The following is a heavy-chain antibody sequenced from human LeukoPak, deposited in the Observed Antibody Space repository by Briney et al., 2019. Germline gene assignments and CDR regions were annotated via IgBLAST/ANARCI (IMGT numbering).Heavy chain of an antibody. CDR1: GGSISGHS. CDR3: TRWGSWPYDY. J-gene: IGHJ4*02. D-gene: IGHD6-13*01. CDR2: MNHSGGA. Sequence: SETLSLTCAVYGGSISGHSWTWIRQPPGKGLEWIGEMNHSGGANYNPSLESRLTMSVDSSKNQFSLKLSFVSAADTAVYYCTRWGSWPYDYWGQGTLVTVSS. V-gene: IGHV4-34*01.